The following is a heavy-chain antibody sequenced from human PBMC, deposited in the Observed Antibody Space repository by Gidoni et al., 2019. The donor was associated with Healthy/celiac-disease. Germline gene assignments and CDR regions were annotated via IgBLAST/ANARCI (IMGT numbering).Heavy chain of an antibody. CDR3: TREDSGWFYYYYYMDV. CDR1: GFTFSGSA. J-gene: IGHJ6*03. V-gene: IGHV3-73*01. D-gene: IGHD6-19*01. CDR2: IRSKANSYAT. Sequence: EVQLVESGGGLVQPGGSLKLSCAASGFTFSGSAMHWGRQASGKGLEWVGRIRSKANSYATAYAASVKGRFTISRDDSKNTAYLQMNSLKTEDTAVYYCTREDSGWFYYYYYMDVWGKGTTVTVSS.